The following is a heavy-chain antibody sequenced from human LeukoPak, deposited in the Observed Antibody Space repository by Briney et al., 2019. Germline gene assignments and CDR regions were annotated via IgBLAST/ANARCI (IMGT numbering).Heavy chain of an antibody. Sequence: PGGSLRLSCAASGFTFSSYSMNWVRQAPGKGLEWVSYISSSSSTIYYADSVKGRFTISRDNAKNSLYLQMNSLRAEDTAVYYCARARVRFLDPDAFDIWGQGTMVTVSS. CDR1: GFTFSSYS. J-gene: IGHJ3*02. V-gene: IGHV3-48*01. CDR2: ISSSSSTI. D-gene: IGHD3-3*01. CDR3: ARARVRFLDPDAFDI.